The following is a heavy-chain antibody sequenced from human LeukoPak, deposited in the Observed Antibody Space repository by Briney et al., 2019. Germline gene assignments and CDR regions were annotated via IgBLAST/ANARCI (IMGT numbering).Heavy chain of an antibody. Sequence: SETLSLTCTVSGGSTTESYWSWIRQSPGKGLEWIGHIYYSRSTNYNSSLKSRATISVDTSKNQFSLKLNSVTAADTAVYYCARGGYYGSGNDFRFDPWGQGTLVTVSS. V-gene: IGHV4-59*01. D-gene: IGHD3-10*01. J-gene: IGHJ5*02. CDR2: IYYSRST. CDR1: GGSTTESY. CDR3: ARGGYYGSGNDFRFDP.